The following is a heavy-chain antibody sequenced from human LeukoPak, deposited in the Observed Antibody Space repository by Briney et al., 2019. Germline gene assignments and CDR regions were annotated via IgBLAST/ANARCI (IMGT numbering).Heavy chain of an antibody. CDR2: ISGSGGST. J-gene: IGHJ6*03. D-gene: IGHD6-6*01. CDR3: AKWDSSSPYYYYMDV. V-gene: IGHV3-23*01. Sequence: SGGSLRLSCAASGFTFSSYSMNWVRQAPGKGLEWVSAISGSGGSTYYADSVKGRFTISRDNSKNTLYLQMNSLRAEDTAVYYCAKWDSSSPYYYYMDVWGKGTTVTVSS. CDR1: GFTFSSYS.